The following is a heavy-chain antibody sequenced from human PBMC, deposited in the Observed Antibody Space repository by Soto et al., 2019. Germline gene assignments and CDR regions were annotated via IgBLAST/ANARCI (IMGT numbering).Heavy chain of an antibody. J-gene: IGHJ4*02. Sequence: QVQLQESGPGLVKPSGTLSLTCAVSGGSISTSNWWSWVRQPPGKGLEWIGEVYRTGSTNYNPSPEGRLIVSVDKSKNQFPLKLTSVTAADTAVYYCARARATIAAAAIFDCWGQGTLVTVSS. CDR2: VYRTGST. CDR1: GGSISTSNW. V-gene: IGHV4-4*02. CDR3: ARARATIAAAAIFDC. D-gene: IGHD6-13*01.